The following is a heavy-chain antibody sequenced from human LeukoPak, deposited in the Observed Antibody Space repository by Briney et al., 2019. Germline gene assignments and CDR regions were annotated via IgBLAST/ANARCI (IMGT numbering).Heavy chain of an antibody. D-gene: IGHD3-22*01. CDR3: ARRRYYDSTGYLD. CDR2: IYYSGRT. J-gene: IGHJ1*01. V-gene: IGHV4-39*02. Sequence: PSETLSLTCTVSGGFISSSSYYGGWIRQPPGKGLEWIGDIYYSGRTYYNPSLGSRVSISLDTSMNDFSLTLSYVTAADTAVYYCARRRYYDSTGYLDWGRGSPVIVSS. CDR1: GGFISSSSYY.